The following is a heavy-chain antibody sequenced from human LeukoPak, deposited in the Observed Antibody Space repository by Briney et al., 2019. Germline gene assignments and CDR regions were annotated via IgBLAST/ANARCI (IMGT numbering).Heavy chain of an antibody. J-gene: IGHJ4*02. D-gene: IGHD5-18*01. CDR2: IYYSGST. V-gene: IGHV4-39*01. CDR1: GGSISSSSYY. Sequence: SETLSPTCTVSGGSISSSSYYWGWIRQPPGKGLEWIGSIYYSGSTYYNPSLKSRVTISVDTSKNQFSLKLSSVTAADTAVYYCARQARQGETAWTFFDYWGQGALVTVSS. CDR3: ARQARQGETAWTFFDY.